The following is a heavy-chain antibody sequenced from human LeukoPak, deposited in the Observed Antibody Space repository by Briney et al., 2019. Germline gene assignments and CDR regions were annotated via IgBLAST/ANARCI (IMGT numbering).Heavy chain of an antibody. D-gene: IGHD3-22*01. CDR2: INLNNGTM. J-gene: IGHJ4*02. CDR1: GFTFSDYY. Sequence: GGSLRLSCAASGFTFSDYYMNWFRQAPGAGLEWLSYINLNNGTMYYADSVRGRFAISRDNTKNSLYLQMNSLRGEDTAVYYCVRAYSRGYSDDFDFWGQGTLVTVSS. V-gene: IGHV3-11*01. CDR3: VRAYSRGYSDDFDF.